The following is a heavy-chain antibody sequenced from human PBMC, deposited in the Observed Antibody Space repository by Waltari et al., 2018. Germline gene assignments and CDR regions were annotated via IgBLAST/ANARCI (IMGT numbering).Heavy chain of an antibody. CDR1: GYTLSQYA. J-gene: IGHJ5*02. CDR3: ARGSNFGDP. Sequence: QVQLVQSGSELKKPGASVTISCKTSGYTLSQYAMNWGRQAPVQGLEWMGWIKTNTGHPTYAQDFTGRFVFSLDTSVSTAYLHINGLKADDTAVYYCARGSNFGDPWGQGTLVTVSS. D-gene: IGHD4-4*01. V-gene: IGHV7-4-1*02. CDR2: IKTNTGHP.